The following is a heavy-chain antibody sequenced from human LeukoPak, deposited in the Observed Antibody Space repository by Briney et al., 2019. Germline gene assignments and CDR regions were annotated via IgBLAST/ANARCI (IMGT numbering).Heavy chain of an antibody. CDR1: GYSFTSYW. D-gene: IGHD3-10*01. CDR3: ARHGWVDGSGSFCDY. J-gene: IGHJ4*02. CDR2: IYPGDSDT. Sequence: GESLKISCKGSGYSFTSYWIGWVRQMPGKGLEWMGIIYPGDSDTRYSPSFQGQVTISADKSISTAYLQWSSLKASDTAMYYCARHGWVDGSGSFCDYWGQGTLVTVSS. V-gene: IGHV5-51*01.